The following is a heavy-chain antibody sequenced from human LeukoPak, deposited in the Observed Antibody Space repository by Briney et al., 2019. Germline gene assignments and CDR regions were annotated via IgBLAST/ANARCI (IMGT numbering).Heavy chain of an antibody. Sequence: PSEALSLTCAVYGGSFSGYYWSWIRQSPGKGLEWIGEINHSGSTNYNPSLKSRVTISVDTSKNQFSLKLSSVTAADTAVYYCARERYYYYYMDVWGKGTTVTVSS. CDR1: GGSFSGYY. CDR3: ARERYYYYYMDV. CDR2: INHSGST. J-gene: IGHJ6*03. V-gene: IGHV4-34*01.